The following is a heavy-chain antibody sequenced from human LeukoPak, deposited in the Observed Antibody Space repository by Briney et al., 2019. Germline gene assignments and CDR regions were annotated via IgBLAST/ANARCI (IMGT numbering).Heavy chain of an antibody. V-gene: IGHV4-4*02. CDR3: AREEAAVAGQLNFDY. CDR1: GFSVTNAW. D-gene: IGHD6-19*01. Sequence: PGGSLRLSCAASGFSVTNAWMNWVRQAPGKGLEWIGEINHSGSTNYNPSLKSRVTISVDTSKNQFSLKLSSVTAADTAVYYCAREEAAVAGQLNFDYWGQGTLVTVSS. J-gene: IGHJ4*02. CDR2: INHSGST.